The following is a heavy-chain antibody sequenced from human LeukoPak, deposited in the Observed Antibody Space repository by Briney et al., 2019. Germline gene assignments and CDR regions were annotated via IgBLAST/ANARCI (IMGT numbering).Heavy chain of an antibody. CDR1: GGSISSGTYY. CDR2: IYTSGST. Sequence: SETLSLTCTVSGGSISSGTYYWSWIRQPAGKGLEWIGRIYTSGSTNYNPSLKSRITISVDTSKNQFSLKLSSVTAADTAVYYCARGKRDGYSDLDYWGQGTLVTVSS. CDR3: ARGKRDGYSDLDY. J-gene: IGHJ4*02. D-gene: IGHD5-24*01. V-gene: IGHV4-61*02.